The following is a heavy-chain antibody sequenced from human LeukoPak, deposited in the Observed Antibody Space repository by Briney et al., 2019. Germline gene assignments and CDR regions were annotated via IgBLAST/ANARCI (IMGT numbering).Heavy chain of an antibody. CDR1: GYSFNNYW. CDR3: ATTVIGRLSWFDP. J-gene: IGHJ5*02. Sequence: GESLKISCKASGYSFNNYWIGWVRQMPGKGLEWMGIIYPGDSDVRYSPSFQGQVTISADRSISTAYLQWSSLKASDTAMYYCATTVIGRLSWFDPWGQRTQVTVSA. CDR2: IYPGDSDV. D-gene: IGHD4-11*01. V-gene: IGHV5-51*01.